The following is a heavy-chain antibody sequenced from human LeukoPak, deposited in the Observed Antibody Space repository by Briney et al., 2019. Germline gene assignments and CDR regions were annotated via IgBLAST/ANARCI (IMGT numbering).Heavy chain of an antibody. J-gene: IGHJ4*02. CDR1: KFIFSTYP. V-gene: IGHV3-30*04. CDR3: ARRSNCSSGSCYSYGPLDY. D-gene: IGHD2-15*01. Sequence: PGGSLRLSCAASKFIFSTYPMQWVRQAPGKGLEWVAIISYDGSNKYYADSVKGRFTIPRDNSKNTLYLQMNSLRAEDTAVYYCARRSNCSSGSCYSYGPLDYWGQGTLVTVSS. CDR2: ISYDGSNK.